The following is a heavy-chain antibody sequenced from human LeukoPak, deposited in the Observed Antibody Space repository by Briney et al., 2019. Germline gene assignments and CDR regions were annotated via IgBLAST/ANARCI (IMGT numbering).Heavy chain of an antibody. CDR3: ARNPSDYYGSGSYGLDY. D-gene: IGHD3-10*01. V-gene: IGHV3-11*04. CDR2: ISSSGSTI. Sequence: GGSLRLSCAASGFPFMDASMTWVRQPPGKGREGVSYISSSGSTIYYADSVKGRFTISRDNAKNSLYLQMNSLRAEDTAVYYCARNPSDYYGSGSYGLDYWGQGTLVTVSS. J-gene: IGHJ4*02. CDR1: GFPFMDAS.